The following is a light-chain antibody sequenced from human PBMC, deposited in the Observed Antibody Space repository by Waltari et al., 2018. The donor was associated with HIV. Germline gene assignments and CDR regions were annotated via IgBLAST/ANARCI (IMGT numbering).Light chain of an antibody. Sequence: QSALTQPPSASGSPGQSVTISCTGTSSDVGGYNYVSWYQQHPGKAPKLMIYEVSKRPSGGPDRFSGSKSGNTASRTVAGLQAEDEADYYCSSYAGSNQEVFGTGTKVTVL. CDR2: EVS. CDR3: SSYAGSNQEV. CDR1: SSDVGGYNY. J-gene: IGLJ1*01. V-gene: IGLV2-8*01.